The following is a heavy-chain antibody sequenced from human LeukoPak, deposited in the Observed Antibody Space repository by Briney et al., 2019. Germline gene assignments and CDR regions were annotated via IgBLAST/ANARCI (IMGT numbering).Heavy chain of an antibody. J-gene: IGHJ1*01. V-gene: IGHV3-48*02. CDR3: ARGETRIVH. CDR1: GFTFSSYS. CDR2: ITSVSAI. Sequence: GGSLRLSCAASGFTFSSYSMNWVRQAPGKGLEWVSQITSVSAIYYADSVKGGFTISRDNAKNSLFLQMNGLTDGDTAIYYCARGETRIVHWGQGTLVTVSS. D-gene: IGHD2-15*01.